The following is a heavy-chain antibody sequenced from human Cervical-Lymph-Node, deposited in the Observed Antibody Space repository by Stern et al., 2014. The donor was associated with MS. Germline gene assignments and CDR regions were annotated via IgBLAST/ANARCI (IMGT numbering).Heavy chain of an antibody. CDR2: IVPLFNRT. V-gene: IGHV1-69*01. CDR1: GGFFTSYA. CDR3: ARGCGGDCSLDY. Sequence: QVQLVQSGAEVKKPGSSVKVSCKASGGFFTSYAITWVRQAPGLGLEWMGCIVPLFNRTKYGRILQGRLTITADESTATTYMELNNLTSADTAIYYCARGCGGDCSLDYWGQGTLITVS. J-gene: IGHJ4*02. D-gene: IGHD2-21*02.